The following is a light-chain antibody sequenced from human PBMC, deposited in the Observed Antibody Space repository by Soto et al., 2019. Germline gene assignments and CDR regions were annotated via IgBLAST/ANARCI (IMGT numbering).Light chain of an antibody. J-gene: IGKJ2*01. CDR2: DTS. CDR3: QQYGSSPPT. CDR1: QYINTRY. Sequence: EIVLTQSPATLSSFPGDRVTLSCRASQYINTRYLAWYQQKPGQAPRLLIYDTSSRATGIADRFSASGSGTDFTLTISRLEPEDFAVYICQQYGSSPPTFGQGTKVDIK. V-gene: IGKV3-20*01.